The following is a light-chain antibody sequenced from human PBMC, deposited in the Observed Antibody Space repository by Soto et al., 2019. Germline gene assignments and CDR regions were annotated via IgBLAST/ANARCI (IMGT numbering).Light chain of an antibody. CDR2: YTS. CDR1: QYVGTR. Sequence: EIVLTQSPATLSSSPGETATLSCRASQYVGTRLAWYQHKPGQTPRLLIYYTSNRATGIPARFSGSGSGTDFTLTINSLAPEDFAVYYCQQYGSSPWTFGQGTKVDIK. CDR3: QQYGSSPWT. V-gene: IGKV3-11*01. J-gene: IGKJ1*01.